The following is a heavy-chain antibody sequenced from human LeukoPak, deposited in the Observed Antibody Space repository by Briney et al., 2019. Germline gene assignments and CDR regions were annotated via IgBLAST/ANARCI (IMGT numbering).Heavy chain of an antibody. Sequence: GESLKISCKVSGYSFTSYCIGWVRPMPGKGLGWIGIIYPGDSGPTYSPSFQGQVTISVDKSINTAFLQWSSPQASDTAMYYCGMSGDRVPLQDDVFDVWGQGTMVTVST. CDR2: IYPGDSGP. V-gene: IGHV5-51*01. D-gene: IGHD1-26*01. CDR1: GYSFTSYC. CDR3: GMSGDRVPLQDDVFDV. J-gene: IGHJ3*01.